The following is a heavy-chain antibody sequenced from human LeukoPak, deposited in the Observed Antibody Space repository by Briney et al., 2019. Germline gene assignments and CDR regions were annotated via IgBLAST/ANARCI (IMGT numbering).Heavy chain of an antibody. Sequence: ASVKVSCKASGYIFTDYGVNWVRQAPGQGLEWMGWGSALNENRYYGQRFQGRVTMTTDRSTTTVYMELSSLRSDDTAVYYCARDAVGAKSFGIWGQGTMVIISS. CDR2: GSALNENR. CDR1: GYIFTDYG. J-gene: IGHJ3*02. V-gene: IGHV1-18*01. CDR3: ARDAVGAKSFGI. D-gene: IGHD1-26*01.